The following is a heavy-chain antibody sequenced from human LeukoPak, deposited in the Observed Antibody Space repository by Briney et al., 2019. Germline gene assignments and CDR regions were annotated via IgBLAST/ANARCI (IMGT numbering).Heavy chain of an antibody. Sequence: GGSLRLSCAASGFTFSSYAMSWVRQAPGKGLEWVSAISGSGGNTYYAASVKGRFTISRDNSKNMLFLQMNSLRAEDTAVYYCAKVPGAIQYPYSFDYWGQGTLVTVSS. D-gene: IGHD2-2*01. V-gene: IGHV3-23*01. J-gene: IGHJ4*02. CDR2: ISGSGGNT. CDR3: AKVPGAIQYPYSFDY. CDR1: GFTFSSYA.